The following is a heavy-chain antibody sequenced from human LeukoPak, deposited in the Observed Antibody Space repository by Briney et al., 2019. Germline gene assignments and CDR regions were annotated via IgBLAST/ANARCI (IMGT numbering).Heavy chain of an antibody. J-gene: IGHJ4*02. V-gene: IGHV4-39*01. CDR2: IYYSGST. D-gene: IGHD4-11*01. CDR1: GFTFSSYG. Sequence: PGGSLRLSCAASGFTFSSYGMHWVRQPPGKGLEWIGSIYYSGSTYYNPSLKSRVTISVDTSKNQFSLKLSSVTAADTAVYYCARLLAYSNYVGKDEYYFDYWGQGTLVTVSS. CDR3: ARLLAYSNYVGKDEYYFDY.